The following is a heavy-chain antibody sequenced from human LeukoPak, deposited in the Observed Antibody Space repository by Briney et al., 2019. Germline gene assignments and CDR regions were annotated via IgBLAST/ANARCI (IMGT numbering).Heavy chain of an antibody. CDR2: ISHSGSTI. J-gene: IGHJ4*02. Sequence: PAGSLRLSCAASGVTFSGYEWSWIRQAPGKGLEWVGDISHSGSTIYYPDSVMGRFTISRDNAQNSLYLQMNSLRAEGTAVYYCARDFPARYDILTGSFWGQGTLVTVSS. CDR3: ARDFPARYDILTGSF. D-gene: IGHD3-9*01. CDR1: GVTFSGYE. V-gene: IGHV3-48*03.